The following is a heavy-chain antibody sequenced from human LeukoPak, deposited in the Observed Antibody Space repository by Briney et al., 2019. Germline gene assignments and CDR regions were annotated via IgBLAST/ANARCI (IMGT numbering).Heavy chain of an antibody. V-gene: IGHV1-69*05. CDR3: ARSRIQPYYYYYYYMDV. Sequence: SSVTVSFKASGGTFSSYAISWVRQAPAQGREWMGGINPIFGTANYAQKCQGRVTITTDESTSTAYMELSSLRSEDTAVYYCARSRIQPYYYYYYYMDVWGKGTTVTVSS. J-gene: IGHJ6*03. D-gene: IGHD5-18*01. CDR2: INPIFGTA. CDR1: GGTFSSYA.